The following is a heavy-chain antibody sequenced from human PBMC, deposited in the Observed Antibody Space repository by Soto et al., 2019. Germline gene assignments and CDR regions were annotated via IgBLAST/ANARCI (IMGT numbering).Heavy chain of an antibody. D-gene: IGHD3-16*01. Sequence: QVQLVESGGGVVQPGRSLRLSCAASGFTFSSYAMHWVRQAPGKGLEWVAVISYDGSNKYYADSVKGRFTISRDNSKKTLYLQMNSLRAEDTAVYYCARGWGALPDYWGQGTLVTVSS. V-gene: IGHV3-30-3*01. CDR1: GFTFSSYA. CDR2: ISYDGSNK. CDR3: ARGWGALPDY. J-gene: IGHJ4*02.